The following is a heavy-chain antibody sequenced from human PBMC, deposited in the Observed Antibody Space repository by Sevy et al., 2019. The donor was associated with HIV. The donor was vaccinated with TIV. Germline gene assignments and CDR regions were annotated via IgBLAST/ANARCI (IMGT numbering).Heavy chain of an antibody. CDR3: ARDAARVIVATAGFDS. J-gene: IGHJ5*01. V-gene: IGHV3-33*01. CDR2: IWYDGRTE. CDR1: GFTFRSFS. Sequence: GGSLRLSCVASGFTFRSFSMHWVRQAPGKGLEWVAAIWYDGRTERDADSVQGRFTISRDNSKKTLYLQMNSLRDEDTAIYYCARDAARVIVATAGFDSRGQGTLVTVSS. D-gene: IGHD1-1*01.